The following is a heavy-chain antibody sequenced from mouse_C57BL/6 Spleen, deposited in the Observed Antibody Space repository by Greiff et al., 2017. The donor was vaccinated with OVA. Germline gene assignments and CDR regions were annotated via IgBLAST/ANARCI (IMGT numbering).Heavy chain of an antibody. J-gene: IGHJ2*01. CDR3: ARNWDVYYFDY. CDR2: IYPGSGNT. V-gene: IGHV1-76*01. D-gene: IGHD4-1*01. CDR1: GYTFTDYY. Sequence: QVQLKESGAELVRPGASVKLSCKASGYTFTDYYINWVKQRPGQGLEWIARIYPGSGNTYYNEKFKGKATLTAEKSSSTAYMQLSSLTSEDSAVYFCARNWDVYYFDYWGQGTTLTVSS.